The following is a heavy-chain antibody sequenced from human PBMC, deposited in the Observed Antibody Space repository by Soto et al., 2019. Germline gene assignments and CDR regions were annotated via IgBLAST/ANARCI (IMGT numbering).Heavy chain of an antibody. CDR1: GYSFTSYW. Sequence: GSLKISCKGSGYSFTSYWISWVRQMPGKGLEWMGRIDPSDSYTNYSPSFQGHVTISADKSISTAYLQWSSLKASDTAMYYCARHPYYYDSSGYPQSGWFDPWGQGTLVTVSS. V-gene: IGHV5-10-1*01. CDR3: ARHPYYYDSSGYPQSGWFDP. J-gene: IGHJ5*02. D-gene: IGHD3-22*01. CDR2: IDPSDSYT.